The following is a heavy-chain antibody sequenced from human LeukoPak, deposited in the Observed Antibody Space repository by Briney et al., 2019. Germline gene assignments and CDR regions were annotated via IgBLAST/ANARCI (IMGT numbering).Heavy chain of an antibody. CDR3: ARMYDSSGYYYPFDY. V-gene: IGHV4-30-4*01. D-gene: IGHD3-22*01. CDR1: GGSISSGDYY. J-gene: IGHJ4*02. CDR2: IYYSGST. Sequence: PSQTLSLTCTVSGGSISSGDYYWSWIRQPPGKGLEWIGYIYYSGSTYYNPSLKSRVTISVDTSKNHFSLKLSSVTAADTAVYYCARMYDSSGYYYPFDYWGQGTLVTVSS.